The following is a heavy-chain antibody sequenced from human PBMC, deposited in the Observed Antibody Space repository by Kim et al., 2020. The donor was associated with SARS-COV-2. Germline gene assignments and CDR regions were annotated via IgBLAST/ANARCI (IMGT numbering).Heavy chain of an antibody. Sequence: GGSLRLSCAASGFNFNSHWMSWVRQAPGKGLEWVANTKYDGSVRNYVASMKGRFTISRDNAKSVLYLQMNSLRVDDTAVYYCVRGGYSNFDFWGQGTVVTVSS. V-gene: IGHV3-7*01. CDR3: VRGGYSNFDF. D-gene: IGHD2-21*01. J-gene: IGHJ4*02. CDR1: GFNFNSHW. CDR2: TKYDGSVR.